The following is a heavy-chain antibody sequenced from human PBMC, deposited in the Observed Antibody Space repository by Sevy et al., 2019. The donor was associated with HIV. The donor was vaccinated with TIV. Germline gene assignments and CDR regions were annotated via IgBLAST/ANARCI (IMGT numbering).Heavy chain of an antibody. V-gene: IGHV1-8*01. Sequence: ASVKVSCRTSGYTFTSYDINWVRQATGQGLEWMGWMNPIRGNTGSAQMFQGRLTMTRDTSTSTAYMELSSLESQDTAVYYCARRRGFGELLGLGYWGQGTLVTVSS. CDR3: ARRRGFGELLGLGY. J-gene: IGHJ4*02. CDR2: MNPIRGNT. D-gene: IGHD3-10*01. CDR1: GYTFTSYD.